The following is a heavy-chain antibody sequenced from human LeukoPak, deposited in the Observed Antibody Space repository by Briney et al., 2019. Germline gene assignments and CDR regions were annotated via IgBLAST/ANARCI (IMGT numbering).Heavy chain of an antibody. V-gene: IGHV3-33*01. CDR2: IWYDGSNK. Sequence: PGGSLRLSCAASGVIFSNYGMHWVRQAPGKGLEWVAVIWYDGSNKYYADSVKGRFTISRGNAKNSLYLQMNSLRAEDTAVYYCARDAGSGSYLEYWGQGTLVTVSS. CDR1: GVIFSNYG. J-gene: IGHJ4*02. CDR3: ARDAGSGSYLEY. D-gene: IGHD3-10*01.